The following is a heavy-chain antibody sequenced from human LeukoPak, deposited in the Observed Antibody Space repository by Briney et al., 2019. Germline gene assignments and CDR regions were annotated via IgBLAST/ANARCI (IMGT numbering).Heavy chain of an antibody. Sequence: SETLSLTCTVSGGSVSSSSDYWGWLRQPPGKGLEWIGSFYYSRSTYYNPALKSRVTISVDTSKDQFSLKLSSVTAADTAVYYCANLYNSGSYFGYWGQGTLVTVSS. CDR2: FYYSRST. D-gene: IGHD3-10*01. V-gene: IGHV4-39*01. CDR3: ANLYNSGSYFGY. J-gene: IGHJ4*02. CDR1: GGSVSSSSDY.